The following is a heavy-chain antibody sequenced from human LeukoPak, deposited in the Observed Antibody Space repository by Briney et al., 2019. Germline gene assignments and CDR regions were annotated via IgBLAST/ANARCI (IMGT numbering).Heavy chain of an antibody. D-gene: IGHD3-22*01. Sequence: PGGSLRRSCSASGFTVRSNYMSWVRQAPGKGLVWVSTIHSGGTTYYADSVKGRFTISRDNSKKTLYLQMNSLRAEDTAVYYCATDRPPDYYDSSGYSFDSWGQGTLVTVSS. J-gene: IGHJ4*02. CDR1: GFTVRSNY. CDR2: IHSGGTT. CDR3: ATDRPPDYYDSSGYSFDS. V-gene: IGHV3-66*01.